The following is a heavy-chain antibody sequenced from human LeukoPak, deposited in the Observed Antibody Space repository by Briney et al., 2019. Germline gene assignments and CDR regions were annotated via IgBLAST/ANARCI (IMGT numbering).Heavy chain of an antibody. CDR3: AREPRIAVVVDY. CDR2: IYHSGST. D-gene: IGHD6-19*01. J-gene: IGHJ4*02. V-gene: IGHV4-38-2*02. CDR1: GYSISSGYY. Sequence: SETLSLTCSVSGYSISSGYYWGWIRQPPGKGLEWIGSIYHSGSTYYNPSLKTRVTISSDTSKNQFSLKLSSVTAADTAVYYCAREPRIAVVVDYWGQGTLVTVSS.